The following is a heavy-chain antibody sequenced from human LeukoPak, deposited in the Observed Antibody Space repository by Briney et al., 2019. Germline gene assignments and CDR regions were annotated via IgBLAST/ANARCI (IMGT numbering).Heavy chain of an antibody. J-gene: IGHJ4*02. CDR1: GGSISSGGYY. CDR2: IYYSGST. Sequence: SQTLSLTCTVSGGSISSGGYYWSWIRQHPGKGPEWIGYIYYSGSTYYNPSLKSRVTISVDTSKNQFSLKLSSVTAADTAVYYCARDASWATIFGVVYYFDYWGQGTLVTVSS. D-gene: IGHD3-3*01. V-gene: IGHV4-31*03. CDR3: ARDASWATIFGVVYYFDY.